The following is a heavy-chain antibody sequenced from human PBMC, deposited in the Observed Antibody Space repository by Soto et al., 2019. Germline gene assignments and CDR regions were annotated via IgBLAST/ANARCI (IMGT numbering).Heavy chain of an antibody. CDR2: IYHSGST. J-gene: IGHJ5*02. D-gene: IGHD5-18*01. CDR3: ARGVDTAMVFYLPSTWFDP. V-gene: IGHV4-30-2*01. Sequence: PSETLSLTCAVSGGSICSGGYSWSWIRQPPGKGLEWIGYIYHSGSTYYNPSLKSRVTISVDRSKNQFSLKLSSVTAADTAVYYCARGVDTAMVFYLPSTWFDPWGQGTLVTVSS. CDR1: GGSICSGGYS.